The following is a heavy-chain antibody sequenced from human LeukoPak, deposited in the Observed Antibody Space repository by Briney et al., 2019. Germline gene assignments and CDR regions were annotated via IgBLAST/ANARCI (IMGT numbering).Heavy chain of an antibody. V-gene: IGHV1-18*01. J-gene: IGHJ4*02. CDR1: GYTFTSYG. CDR2: ISAYNGNT. Sequence: ASVKVSCKASGYTFTSYGISWVRQAPGQGLEWMGWISAYNGNTNYAQKLQGRVTMTTDTSTSKAYLELRSLRSDDTAVYYCARGDNVDTAMVSWGQGTLVTVSS. D-gene: IGHD5-18*01. CDR3: ARGDNVDTAMVS.